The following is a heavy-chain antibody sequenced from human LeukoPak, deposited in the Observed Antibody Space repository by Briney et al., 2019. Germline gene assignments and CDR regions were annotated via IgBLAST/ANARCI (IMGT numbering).Heavy chain of an antibody. V-gene: IGHV1-2*02. CDR2: INPNSGGT. D-gene: IGHD6-13*01. CDR3: AREGEQQASLDY. J-gene: IGHJ4*02. CDR1: GYTFIGYY. Sequence: GASVKVPCKASGYTFIGYYMHWVRRAPGQGLEWMGWINPNSGGTNYAQKFQGRVTMTRDTSISTAYMELSRLRSDDTAVYYCAREGEQQASLDYWGQETLVTVSS.